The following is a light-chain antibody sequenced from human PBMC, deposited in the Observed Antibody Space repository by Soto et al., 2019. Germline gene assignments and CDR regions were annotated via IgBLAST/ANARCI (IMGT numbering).Light chain of an antibody. J-gene: IGKJ5*01. Sequence: EIVLTQSPGTLSLSPGARATLSCRASQSVSSSYLAWYQQKPGQAPRLLIFGASVRATGIPARFSGSGSGTEFVLTIDSLQSEDLAVYYCHQYNDWPSITFGQGTRLEIK. CDR1: QSVSSSY. V-gene: IGKV3-15*01. CDR3: HQYNDWPSIT. CDR2: GAS.